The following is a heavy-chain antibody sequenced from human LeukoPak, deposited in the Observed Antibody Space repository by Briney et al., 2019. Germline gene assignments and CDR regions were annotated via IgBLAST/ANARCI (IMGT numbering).Heavy chain of an antibody. V-gene: IGHV4-39*01. J-gene: IGHJ6*03. CDR3: ARMQEVRIAAPPYYYYYYMDV. CDR2: IYYSGST. D-gene: IGHD6-6*01. Sequence: SETLSLTCTVSGGSISSSSYYWGWVRQPPGKGLEWLGSIYYSGSTYYNPSLKSRVTISVDTSKNQFSLKLSSVTAADTAVYYCARMQEVRIAAPPYYYYYYMDVWGKGTTVTVSS. CDR1: GGSISSSSYY.